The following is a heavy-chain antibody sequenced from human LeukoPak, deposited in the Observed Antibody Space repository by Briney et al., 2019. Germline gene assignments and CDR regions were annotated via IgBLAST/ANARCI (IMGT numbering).Heavy chain of an antibody. CDR2: IRYDESTK. Sequence: GGSLRLSCAASGFTFSSYGMHWVRQAPGKGLEWVAFIRYDESTKFYADSVKGRFTISRDNSKTTLYLQMNSLRAEDTAVYYCARVGLAVAGTGFDYWGQGTLVTVSS. CDR1: GFTFSSYG. V-gene: IGHV3-30*02. D-gene: IGHD6-19*01. CDR3: ARVGLAVAGTGFDY. J-gene: IGHJ4*02.